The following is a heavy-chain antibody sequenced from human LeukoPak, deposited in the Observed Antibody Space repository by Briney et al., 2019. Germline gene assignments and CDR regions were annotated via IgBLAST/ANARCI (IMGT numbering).Heavy chain of an antibody. Sequence: PGGSLRLSCAASGFTFSSYAMSWVRQAPGKGLEWVSAISGSGGSTYYADSVKGRFTISRDNSKNTLYLQMNSLRAEDTAVYYCARGRLYQLLKRGYYFDYWGQGTLVTVSS. CDR2: ISGSGGST. V-gene: IGHV3-23*01. CDR3: ARGRLYQLLKRGYYFDY. D-gene: IGHD2-2*01. CDR1: GFTFSSYA. J-gene: IGHJ4*02.